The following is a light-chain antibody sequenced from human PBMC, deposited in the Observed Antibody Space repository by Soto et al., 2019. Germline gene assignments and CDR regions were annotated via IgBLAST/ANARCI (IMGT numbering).Light chain of an antibody. Sequence: EVVMRQSPATLSVSPGEGATLSCRASQGIGDTLAWYQHKPGQTPRLLIYGAFSRATGIPDRFSGSASGTDFTLAISRLEPEDFAVYYCQQYGGSPWTFGQGTKVDIK. CDR3: QQYGGSPWT. CDR1: QGIGDT. J-gene: IGKJ1*01. V-gene: IGKV3-20*01. CDR2: GAF.